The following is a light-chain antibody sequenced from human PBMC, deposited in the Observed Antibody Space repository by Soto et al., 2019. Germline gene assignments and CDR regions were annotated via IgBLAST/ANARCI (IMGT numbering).Light chain of an antibody. CDR2: DAS. Sequence: EFGLTQSRDTLSLSRGERATLCFRASQSVSSYLAWYQQKPGQAPRLLIYDASNRATGIPARFSGSGSGTDFTLTISSLEPEDFAVYYCQQYGNSPITFGQGTRLEIK. V-gene: IGKV3-11*01. CDR1: QSVSSY. CDR3: QQYGNSPIT. J-gene: IGKJ5*01.